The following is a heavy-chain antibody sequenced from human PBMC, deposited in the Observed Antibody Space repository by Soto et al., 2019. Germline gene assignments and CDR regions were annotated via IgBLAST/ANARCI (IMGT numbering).Heavy chain of an antibody. CDR2: ISYNGSKE. Sequence: PGGSLRLSCVDSGFSFSSYSMHWVRQAPGKGLEWMAVISYNGSKEYYADSVVGRFTISRDNSKNTLYLQMNSLRVEDTALYYCVSYCSHPRYERAIWGQGTLVTVSS. CDR3: VSYCSHPRYERAI. D-gene: IGHD2-15*01. CDR1: GFSFSSYS. V-gene: IGHV3-30*04. J-gene: IGHJ4*02.